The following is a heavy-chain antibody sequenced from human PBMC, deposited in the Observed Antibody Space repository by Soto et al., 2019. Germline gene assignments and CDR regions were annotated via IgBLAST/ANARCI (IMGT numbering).Heavy chain of an antibody. CDR2: INHSGST. J-gene: IGHJ4*02. D-gene: IGHD2-8*02. CDR1: GGSFSDYY. V-gene: IGHV4-34*01. CDR3: ARDKITGLFDY. Sequence: PSETLSLTCAVYGGSFSDYYWTWIRQPPGTGLEWIGEINHSGSTNYNQSLKSRVTISVDTSKNQFSLKLTSVTAADTAVYYCARDKITGLFDYWGQGTLVTVSS.